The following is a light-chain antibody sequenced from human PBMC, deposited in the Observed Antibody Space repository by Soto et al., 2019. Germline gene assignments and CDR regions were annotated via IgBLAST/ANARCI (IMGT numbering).Light chain of an antibody. Sequence: DIQMTQSPSSLSASVGDSVTITCRASQSISSYLNWYQQKPGKAPKLLIYAASSLQSGVPSRFSGSGSGTDFILTISRLEPEDFAVYYCQQYDSSGTFGQGTKV. V-gene: IGKV1-39*01. CDR2: AAS. CDR3: QQYDSSGT. J-gene: IGKJ1*01. CDR1: QSISSY.